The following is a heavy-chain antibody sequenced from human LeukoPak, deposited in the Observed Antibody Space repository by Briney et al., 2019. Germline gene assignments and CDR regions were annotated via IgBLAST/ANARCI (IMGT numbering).Heavy chain of an antibody. CDR3: ARYTYSSNSFDY. Sequence: GGSLRLSCAASGFTFSSYEMNWVRQAPGKGLEWVSYISSSGSTIYYADSVKGRFTISRDNAKNSLYLRMSSLRAEDTAVYYCARYTYSSNSFDYWGQGTLVTVFS. J-gene: IGHJ4*02. CDR1: GFTFSSYE. D-gene: IGHD6-13*01. V-gene: IGHV3-48*03. CDR2: ISSSGSTI.